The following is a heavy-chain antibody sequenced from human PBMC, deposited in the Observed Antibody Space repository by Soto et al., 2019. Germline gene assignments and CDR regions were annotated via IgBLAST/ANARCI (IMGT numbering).Heavy chain of an antibody. CDR1: RFSFSTYA. CDR2: ISYDGGNE. Sequence: QVQLVESGGGVVQPGRSLRLSCAASRFSFSTYAIHWVRQAPGKGLEWVAGISYDGGNEYYADSVKGRFTISRDNSKSTLYLKMNSLGPDDTAVYYCARDRSGSHEIDDSLDIWGRGKMVTVSS. CDR3: ARDRSGSHEIDDSLDI. V-gene: IGHV3-30-3*01. J-gene: IGHJ3*02. D-gene: IGHD1-26*01.